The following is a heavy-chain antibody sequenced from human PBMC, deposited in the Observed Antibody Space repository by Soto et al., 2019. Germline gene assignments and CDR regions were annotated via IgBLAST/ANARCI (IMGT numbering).Heavy chain of an antibody. D-gene: IGHD3-22*01. J-gene: IGHJ4*02. CDR2: ITPIFGKP. CDR1: GGTFSRYA. CDR3: ARGGALYDSSGYYFLY. Sequence: GASVKVSCKASGGTFSRYAINWVRQAPGQGLEWMGGITPIFGKPNYAQKFQGRVTITADESTSTGYMEVRSLRSDDTAVYYCARGGALYDSSGYYFLYWGQGTLVTVPS. V-gene: IGHV1-69*13.